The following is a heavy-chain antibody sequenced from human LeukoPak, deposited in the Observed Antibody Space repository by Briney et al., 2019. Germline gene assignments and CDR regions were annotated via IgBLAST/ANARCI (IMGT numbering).Heavy chain of an antibody. CDR3: ARSSPGWGGYFDY. Sequence: PSETLSLTCTVSNDSISSGDYYWNWIRQPPGKGLEWIGYIFHRGGTYYNPSLKSRVTISVDTSKNQFSLKLSSVTAADTAVYYCARSSPGWGGYFDYWGQGTLVTVSS. J-gene: IGHJ4*02. D-gene: IGHD6-19*01. CDR1: NDSISSGDYY. CDR2: IFHRGGT. V-gene: IGHV4-30-4*01.